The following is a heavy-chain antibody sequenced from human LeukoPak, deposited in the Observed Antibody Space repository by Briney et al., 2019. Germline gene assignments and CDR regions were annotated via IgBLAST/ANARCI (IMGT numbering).Heavy chain of an antibody. V-gene: IGHV1-2*02. J-gene: IGHJ4*02. Sequence: ASVKVSCKASGYTFSDYYIHWVRQAPGQGLEWMGWLNPDSGGTNYAQKFQGRVSMTRDTSLATAYMELSWLRSDDTAVYFCARDGIIAAAVHFDTWGQGTLVTVS. CDR1: GYTFSDYY. CDR3: ARDGIIAAAVHFDT. D-gene: IGHD6-13*01. CDR2: LNPDSGGT.